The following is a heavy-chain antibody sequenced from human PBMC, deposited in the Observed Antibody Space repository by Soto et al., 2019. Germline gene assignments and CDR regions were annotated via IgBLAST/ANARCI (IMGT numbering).Heavy chain of an antibody. CDR3: ARSQRSPYSSGWYYSDY. V-gene: IGHV1-69*13. CDR1: GGTFSSYA. D-gene: IGHD6-19*01. Sequence: SVKVSCKASGGTFSSYAIIWVRQAPGQGLEWMGGIIPIFGTANYAQKFQGRVTITADESTSTAYMELSSLRSEDTAVYYCARSQRSPYSSGWYYSDYWGQGTLVTVSS. CDR2: IIPIFGTA. J-gene: IGHJ4*02.